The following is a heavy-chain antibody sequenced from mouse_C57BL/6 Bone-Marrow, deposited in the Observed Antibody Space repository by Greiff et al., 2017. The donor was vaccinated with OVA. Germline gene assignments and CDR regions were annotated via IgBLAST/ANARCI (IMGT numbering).Heavy chain of an antibody. CDR3: ARDHYYGPDC. CDR1: GYTFTSYW. V-gene: IGHV1-64*01. Sequence: QVQLKQSGAELVKPGASVKLSCKASGYTFTSYWMHWVKQRPGQGLEWIGMIHPNSGSTNYNEKFKSKATLTVDKSSSTAYMQLSSLTSEDSAVYYCARDHYYGPDCWGQGTTLTVSS. J-gene: IGHJ2*01. CDR2: IHPNSGST. D-gene: IGHD1-2*01.